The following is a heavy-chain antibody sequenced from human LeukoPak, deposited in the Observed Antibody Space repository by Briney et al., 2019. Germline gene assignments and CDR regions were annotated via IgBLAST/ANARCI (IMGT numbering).Heavy chain of an antibody. CDR1: AFIFSGHW. CDR3: ARDSLRGWYYYYYGMDV. CDR2: ISSSSSYI. D-gene: IGHD3-22*01. Sequence: GGSLRLSCEGSAFIFSGHWMNWVRQAPGKGLEWVSSISSSSSYIYYADSVKGRFTISRDNAKNSLYLQMNSLRAEDTAVYYCARDSLRGWYYYYYGMDVWGQGTTVTVSS. J-gene: IGHJ6*02. V-gene: IGHV3-21*01.